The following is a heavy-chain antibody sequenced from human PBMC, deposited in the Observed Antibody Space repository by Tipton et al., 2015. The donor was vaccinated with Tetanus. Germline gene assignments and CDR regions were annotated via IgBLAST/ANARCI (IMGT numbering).Heavy chain of an antibody. CDR1: GGPVSSSNW. CDR3: AREPAATGTSLFDY. CDR2: IYYSGTT. J-gene: IGHJ4*02. Sequence: TLSLTCDVSGGPVSSSNWWSWVRQAPGKGLEWIGEIYYSGTTNYNPSLKSRVTISTDKSKNQVSLRLNSVTAADTAVYFCAREPAATGTSLFDYWGQGALVTVSS. D-gene: IGHD6-13*01. V-gene: IGHV4-4*01.